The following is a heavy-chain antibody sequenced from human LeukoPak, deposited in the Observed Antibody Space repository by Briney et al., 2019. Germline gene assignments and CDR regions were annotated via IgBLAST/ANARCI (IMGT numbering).Heavy chain of an antibody. CDR2: ISGSGRST. Sequence: GGSLRLSCAASGFTFSSYSMNWVRQAPGKGLEWVSVISGSGRSTYYADSVKGRFTISRDKSKNSLYLQMNSLRVEDTAIYYCAKSIVNSGTYIPFDYWGQGTLVTVSS. CDR1: GFTFSSYS. D-gene: IGHD1-26*01. J-gene: IGHJ4*02. V-gene: IGHV3-23*01. CDR3: AKSIVNSGTYIPFDY.